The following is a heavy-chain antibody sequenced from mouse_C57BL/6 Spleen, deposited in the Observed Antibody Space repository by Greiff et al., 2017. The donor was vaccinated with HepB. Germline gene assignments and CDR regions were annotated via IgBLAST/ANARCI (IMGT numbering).Heavy chain of an antibody. V-gene: IGHV5-16*01. Sequence: DVQLVESEGGLVQPGSSMKLSCTASGFTFSDYYMAWVRQVPEKGLEWVANINYDGSSTYYLDSLKSRFIISRDNAKNILYLQMSSLKSEDTATYYCARVSYYYGSSYWFAYWGQGTLVTVSA. CDR3: ARVSYYYGSSYWFAY. D-gene: IGHD1-1*01. CDR1: GFTFSDYY. J-gene: IGHJ3*01. CDR2: INYDGSST.